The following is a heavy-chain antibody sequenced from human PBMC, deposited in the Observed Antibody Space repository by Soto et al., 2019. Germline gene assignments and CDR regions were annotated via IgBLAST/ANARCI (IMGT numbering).Heavy chain of an antibody. CDR2: IYYGGTT. J-gene: IGHJ6*02. V-gene: IGHV3-66*01. Sequence: EVQLVESGGGLVQPGGSLRISCAASGLTVSTNYMSWVRQAPGKGLEWVSIIYYGGTTYYAASVKGRFTISRDDSKNTLYLQMHSLRAEDTAVYYCARDYDTSRGDWAYYGIDVWGQGTTVTVSS. D-gene: IGHD3-9*01. CDR1: GLTVSTNY. CDR3: ARDYDTSRGDWAYYGIDV.